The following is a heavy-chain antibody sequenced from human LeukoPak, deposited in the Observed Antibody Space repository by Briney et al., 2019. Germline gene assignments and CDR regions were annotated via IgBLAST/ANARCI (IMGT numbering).Heavy chain of an antibody. V-gene: IGHV4-61*01. D-gene: IGHD6-13*01. J-gene: IGHJ1*01. CDR3: AREERNSWDRYFQH. Sequence: SETLSLTCTVSGGSVSSGSYYWSWIRQPPGKGLEWIANIYYSGSTNYNPSLKSRVTISVDTSKNQFSLKLSSVTAADTAVYYCAREERNSWDRYFQHWGQGTLVTVSS. CDR1: GGSVSSGSYY. CDR2: IYYSGST.